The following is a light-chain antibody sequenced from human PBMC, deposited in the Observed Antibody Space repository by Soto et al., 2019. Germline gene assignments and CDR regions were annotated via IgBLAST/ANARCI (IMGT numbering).Light chain of an antibody. CDR3: QQYDYSWT. J-gene: IGKJ1*01. Sequence: EIVLTQSPATLSVSPGERATLSCRASQSVSSNYLAWYQQKPGQAPRLLIYPASNRATGIPDRFGGGGSGTDFTLTISSLQSADFAIYYCQQYDYSWTFGQGTKVDIK. CDR2: PAS. CDR1: QSVSSNY. V-gene: IGKV3-20*01.